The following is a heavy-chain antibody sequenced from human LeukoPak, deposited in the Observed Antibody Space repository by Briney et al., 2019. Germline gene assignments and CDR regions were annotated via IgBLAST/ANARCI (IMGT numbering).Heavy chain of an antibody. CDR3: ARMGSSGYWGPYYYYIDV. CDR1: GYTFTSYG. Sequence: ASVKASCKASGYTFTSYGISWVRQAPGQGLEWMGWISAYNGNTNYAQKLQGRVTMTTDTSTSTAYMELRSLRSDDTAVYYCARMGSSGYWGPYYYYIDVWGKGTTVTVSS. D-gene: IGHD3-22*01. V-gene: IGHV1-18*01. J-gene: IGHJ6*03. CDR2: ISAYNGNT.